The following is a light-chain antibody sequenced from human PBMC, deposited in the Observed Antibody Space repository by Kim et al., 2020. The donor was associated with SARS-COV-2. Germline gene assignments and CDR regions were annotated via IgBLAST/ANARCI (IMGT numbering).Light chain of an antibody. CDR2: ARN. CDR1: SLRRFS. J-gene: IGLJ1*01. V-gene: IGLV3-19*01. Sequence: ALGQTVRSTCQGDSLRRFSATWDQQKPGQAPVVVIYARNNRPSGVPDRFSGSSSGNTASLTITGTQAEDEADYYCNSRDNSGDHQVFGTGTKVTVL. CDR3: NSRDNSGDHQV.